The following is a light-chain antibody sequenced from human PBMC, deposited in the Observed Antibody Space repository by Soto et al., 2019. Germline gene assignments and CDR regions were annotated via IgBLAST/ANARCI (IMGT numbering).Light chain of an antibody. CDR3: LQTSAVPRT. V-gene: IGKV1-39*01. J-gene: IGKJ2*01. CDR1: QSISTS. Sequence: DIQMTQSPSSLSASVGDRVTITCRASQSISTSLCWFQQKPGRAPKLLISDASTLQSGVPSRFSGSGFGTDFTLTISSLQPEDFAAYYCLQTSAVPRTFGQGTNRDIK. CDR2: DAS.